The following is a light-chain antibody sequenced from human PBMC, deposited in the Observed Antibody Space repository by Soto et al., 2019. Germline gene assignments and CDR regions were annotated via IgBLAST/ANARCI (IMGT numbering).Light chain of an antibody. V-gene: IGLV2-14*03. CDR3: TSYTTSSTIL. CDR1: SSDVGGYNY. J-gene: IGLJ2*01. CDR2: DVS. Sequence: QSALTQPASVSGSPGQSITISCTGNSSDVGGYNYVSWYQQHPGKAPKLMIYDVSNRPSGVSNRFSGSKSGNAASLTISGLQAEDEAAYYCTSYTTSSTILFGGGTKLTDL.